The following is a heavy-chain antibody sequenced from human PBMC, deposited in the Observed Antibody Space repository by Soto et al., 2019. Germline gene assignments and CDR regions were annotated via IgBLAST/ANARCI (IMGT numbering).Heavy chain of an antibody. D-gene: IGHD1-26*01. Sequence: QVQLQESGPGLVKPSQTLSLTCTVSGGSISSGVYYWSWIRQHPGKGLEWIGYIYYSGTTYYNPSLKXXVXVXXDTSKNQFSLQLRSVTAADTAVYYCAREGGRLACPWGQGTLVTVSS. J-gene: IGHJ5*02. V-gene: IGHV4-31*01. CDR2: IYYSGTT. CDR3: AREGGRLACP. CDR1: GGSISSGVYY.